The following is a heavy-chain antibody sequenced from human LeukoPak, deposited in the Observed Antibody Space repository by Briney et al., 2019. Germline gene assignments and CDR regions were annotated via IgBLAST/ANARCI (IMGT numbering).Heavy chain of an antibody. D-gene: IGHD6-13*01. J-gene: IGHJ4*02. CDR3: ASPVIAAAGTPRDY. CDR1: GFTVSSNY. V-gene: IGHV3-66*01. Sequence: GGSLRLSCAASGFTVSSNYMSWVRQAPGKGLGWDSVIYSGGSTYYADSVKGRFTISRDNSKNTLYLQMNSLRAEDTAVYYCASPVIAAAGTPRDYWGQGTLVTVFS. CDR2: IYSGGST.